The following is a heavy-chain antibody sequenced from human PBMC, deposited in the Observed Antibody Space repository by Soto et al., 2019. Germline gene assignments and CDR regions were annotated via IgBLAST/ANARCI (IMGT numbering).Heavy chain of an antibody. CDR3: ARVPDR. CDR1: GGSINSGAYS. CDR2: IYNNGST. D-gene: IGHD2-2*01. V-gene: IGHV4-30-2*01. Sequence: PSETLSLTCAVSGGSINSGAYSWSCIRQPPGKGQEWIRYIYNNGSTYYNHSLKSRVTISEDRSKNQFSLKLSSVTAADTAVYYCARVPDRWGQGTLVT. J-gene: IGHJ5*02.